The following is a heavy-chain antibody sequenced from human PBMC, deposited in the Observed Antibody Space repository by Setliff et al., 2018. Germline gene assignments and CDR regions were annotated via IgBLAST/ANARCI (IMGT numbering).Heavy chain of an antibody. Sequence: KTSETLSLTCTVSGGSISSGSYYWSWIRQPAGKGLEWIGRIYTSGSTNYNPSLKSRVTISVDTSKNQFSLKLSSVTAADTAVYYCAGHPHYDSSGYRDYWGQGTLVTVSS. J-gene: IGHJ4*02. CDR1: GGSISSGSYY. V-gene: IGHV4-61*02. CDR3: AGHPHYDSSGYRDY. CDR2: IYTSGST. D-gene: IGHD3-22*01.